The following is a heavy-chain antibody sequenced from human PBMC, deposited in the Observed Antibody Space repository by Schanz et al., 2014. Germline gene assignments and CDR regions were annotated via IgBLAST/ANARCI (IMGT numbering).Heavy chain of an antibody. Sequence: VQLVESGGGLIQPGGSLRLSCAASGFTFSNFGLHWVRQAPGKGLNWVAVISSDGTNKYYADSVQGRFTLSKDFSKDTLYLQLTSLRPEHTAVYYCARLATSKSRLGDAVDIWGQGTMVTVSS. D-gene: IGHD6-6*01. CDR1: GFTFSNFG. CDR2: ISSDGTNK. CDR3: ARLATSKSRLGDAVDI. J-gene: IGHJ3*02. V-gene: IGHV3-30*03.